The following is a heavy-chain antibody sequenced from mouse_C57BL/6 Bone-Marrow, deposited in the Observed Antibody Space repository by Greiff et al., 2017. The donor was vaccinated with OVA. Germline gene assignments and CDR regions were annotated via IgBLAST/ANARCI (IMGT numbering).Heavy chain of an antibody. CDR1: GFNIKDDY. J-gene: IGHJ4*01. Sequence: VQLQQSGAELVRPGASVKLSCTASGFNIKDDYMHWVKQRPEQGLEWIGWIDPENGDAEYASKFQGKATITANTTPNTAYLQLSSMTSEHTAVYYCTSYSSESLYAMDYWGQGTSVTVSS. CDR2: IDPENGDA. D-gene: IGHD1-1*01. CDR3: TSYSSESLYAMDY. V-gene: IGHV14-4*01.